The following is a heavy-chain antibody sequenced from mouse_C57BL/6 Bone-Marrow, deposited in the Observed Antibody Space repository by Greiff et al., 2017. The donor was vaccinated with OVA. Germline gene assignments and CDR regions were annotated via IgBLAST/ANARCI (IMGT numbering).Heavy chain of an antibody. CDR2: IYPATSDP. D-gene: IGHD2-5*01. CDR1: GYTFTSYW. V-gene: IGHV1-5*01. Sequence: VQLQPSGTVLARPGASVKMSCKTSGYTFTSYWMHWVKQRPGQGLEWIGAIYPATSDPSYNQKFKGKAKLTAVKSASTAYMELSSLTNEDSAVYDSTRGAYYRNYCCDYWGQGTTLTVSS. J-gene: IGHJ2*01. CDR3: TRGAYYRNYCCDY.